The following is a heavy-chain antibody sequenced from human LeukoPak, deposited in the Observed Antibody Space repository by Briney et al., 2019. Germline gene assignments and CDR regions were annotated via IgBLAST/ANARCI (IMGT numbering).Heavy chain of an antibody. CDR2: MYVSGNT. Sequence: SETLSLTCTVFGGSISHYYWSWIRQSVGRGLEWIGRMYVSGNTNYNPSLKSRVTLSLETSKNQFSLRLNSVTAADTAVYYCARDTAGGSYYNVFDLWGRGTLVVVSS. CDR3: ARDTAGGSYYNVFDL. V-gene: IGHV4-4*07. J-gene: IGHJ4*02. CDR1: GGSISHYY. D-gene: IGHD1-26*01.